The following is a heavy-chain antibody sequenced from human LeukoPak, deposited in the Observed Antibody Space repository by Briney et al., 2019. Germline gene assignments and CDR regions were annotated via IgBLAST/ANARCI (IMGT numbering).Heavy chain of an antibody. CDR1: GYTFTGYY. Sequence: VASVKVSCKASGYTFTGYYMHWVRQAPGQGLGWMGWINPNSGGTNYAQKFQGRVTMTRDTSISTAYMELSRLRSDDTAVYYCARGSRLWLVVSSAVAGPAKIWGQGTMVTVSS. V-gene: IGHV1-2*02. J-gene: IGHJ3*02. CDR2: INPNSGGT. CDR3: ARGSRLWLVVSSAVAGPAKI. D-gene: IGHD6-19*01.